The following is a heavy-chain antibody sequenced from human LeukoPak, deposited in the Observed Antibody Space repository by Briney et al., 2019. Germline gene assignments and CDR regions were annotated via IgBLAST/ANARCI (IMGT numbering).Heavy chain of an antibody. Sequence: GGSLRLSCAASGFSFSTYGMQWVRQAPGKGLEWVAFIQYDGSNKYYADSVKGRFTISRDNSKNTLYLQMNSLRAEDTAVYYCARDRTPSYDSRYDAFDIWGQGTMVTVSS. J-gene: IGHJ3*02. CDR3: ARDRTPSYDSRYDAFDI. V-gene: IGHV3-30*02. D-gene: IGHD3-22*01. CDR1: GFSFSTYG. CDR2: IQYDGSNK.